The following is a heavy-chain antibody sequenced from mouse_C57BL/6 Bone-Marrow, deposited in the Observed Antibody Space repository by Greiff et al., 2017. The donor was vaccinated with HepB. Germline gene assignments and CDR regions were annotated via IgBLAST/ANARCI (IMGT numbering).Heavy chain of an antibody. Sequence: VQLQQSGAELVRPGASVKLSCTASGFNIKDDYMHWVKQSPEQGLEWIGWIDPENGDTEYASKFQGKATITADTSSNTAYLQLSSLTSEDTAVYYCTTSTLLYYAMDYWGQGTSVTVSS. CDR1: GFNIKDDY. J-gene: IGHJ4*01. CDR2: IDPENGDT. V-gene: IGHV14-4*01. CDR3: TTSTLLYYAMDY. D-gene: IGHD2-10*01.